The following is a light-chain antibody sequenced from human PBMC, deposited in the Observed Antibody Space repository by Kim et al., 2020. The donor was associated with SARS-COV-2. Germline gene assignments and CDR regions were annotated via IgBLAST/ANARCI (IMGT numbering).Light chain of an antibody. CDR3: NSYTISTWL. Sequence: PEQSIATSCTGTSSDIGDYNYVSWYQQPPGKAPKIMIYDVSQRPSGVSSRFSGSKSGNTASLTISRLQDEDEADYYCNSYTISTWLFGGGTQLTVL. V-gene: IGLV2-14*04. CDR2: DVS. J-gene: IGLJ3*02. CDR1: SSDIGDYNY.